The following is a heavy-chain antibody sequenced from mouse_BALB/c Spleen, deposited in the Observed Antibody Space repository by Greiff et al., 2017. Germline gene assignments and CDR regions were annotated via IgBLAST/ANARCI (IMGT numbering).Heavy chain of an antibody. V-gene: IGHV3-8*02. CDR2: ISYSGST. Sequence: EVKLQESGPSLVKPSQTLSLTCSVTGDSITSGYWNWIRKFPGNKLEYMGYISYSGSTYYNPSLKSRISITRDTSKNQYYLQLNSVTTEDTATYYCARENLAGSSPYYFDYWGQGTTLTVSS. J-gene: IGHJ2*01. CDR3: ARENLAGSSPYYFDY. D-gene: IGHD1-1*01. CDR1: GDSITSGY.